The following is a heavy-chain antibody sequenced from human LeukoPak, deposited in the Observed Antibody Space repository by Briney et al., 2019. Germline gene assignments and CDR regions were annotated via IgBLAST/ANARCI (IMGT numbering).Heavy chain of an antibody. J-gene: IGHJ4*02. CDR1: GFSLYSSGVG. CDR3: AHRRPGHLTGWDNSYFDN. D-gene: IGHD1/OR15-1a*01. V-gene: IGHV2-5*02. CDR2: IYWDDDK. Sequence: SGPTLVNPTQTLTLTCTFSGFSLYSSGVGVGWIRQPPGKAPEWLAVIYWDDDKRYNPSLRSRLTMSKDASKSQVFLVISSMDPVDTATYYCAHRRPGHLTGWDNSYFDNWGPGTLVTVSS.